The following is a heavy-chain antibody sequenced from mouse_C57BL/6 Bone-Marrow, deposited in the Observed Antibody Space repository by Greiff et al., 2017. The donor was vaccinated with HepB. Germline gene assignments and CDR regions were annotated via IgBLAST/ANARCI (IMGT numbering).Heavy chain of an antibody. Sequence: VKLMESGEGLVKPGGSLKLSCAASGFTFSSYAMSWVRQTPEKRLEWVAYISSGGDYIYYADTVKGRFTISRDNARNTLYLQMSSLKSEDTAMYYCTRGRGVVADYWGQGTTLTVSS. V-gene: IGHV5S21*01. J-gene: IGHJ2*01. D-gene: IGHD1-1*01. CDR2: ISSGGDYI. CDR1: GFTFSSYA. CDR3: TRGRGVVADY.